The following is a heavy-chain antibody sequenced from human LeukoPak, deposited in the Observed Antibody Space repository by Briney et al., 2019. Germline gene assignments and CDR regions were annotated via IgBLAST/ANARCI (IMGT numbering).Heavy chain of an antibody. Sequence: PGGSLRLSCAASGFTFSSYWMTWVRQAPGKGLEWVANIKQDGSEKYYVDSVKGRFTISRDNAKNSLYLQMNSLRAEDTSVYYCASLGSDWVYWGQGTPVTVSS. CDR1: GFTFSSYW. J-gene: IGHJ4*02. CDR3: ASLGSDWVY. D-gene: IGHD1-26*01. V-gene: IGHV3-7*01. CDR2: IKQDGSEK.